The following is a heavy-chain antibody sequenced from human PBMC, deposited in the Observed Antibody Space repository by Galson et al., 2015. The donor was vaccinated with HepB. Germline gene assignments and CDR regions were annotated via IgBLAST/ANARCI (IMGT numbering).Heavy chain of an antibody. J-gene: IGHJ4*02. D-gene: IGHD3-22*01. Sequence: SLRLSCAASGFTVSSNYMSWVRQAPGKGLEWVSVIYSGGSTYYADSVKGRFTISRDNSKNTLYLQMNSLRAEDTAVYYCAALEGYYDSSGYPDLSDYWGQGTLVTVSS. CDR3: AALEGYYDSSGYPDLSDY. CDR2: IYSGGST. V-gene: IGHV3-66*01. CDR1: GFTVSSNY.